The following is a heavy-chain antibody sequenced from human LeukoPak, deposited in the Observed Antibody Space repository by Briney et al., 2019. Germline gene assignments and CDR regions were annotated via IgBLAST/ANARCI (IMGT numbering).Heavy chain of an antibody. CDR2: IIPIFGTA. D-gene: IGHD6-6*01. CDR3: ARGRGAARRGNWFDP. Sequence: EASVKVSCKASGGTFSSYAISWVRQAPGQGLEWMGGIIPIFGTANYAQKFQGRVTITADKSTSTAYMELSSLRSEDTAVYYCARGRGAARRGNWFDPWGQGTLVTVSS. V-gene: IGHV1-69*06. CDR1: GGTFSSYA. J-gene: IGHJ5*02.